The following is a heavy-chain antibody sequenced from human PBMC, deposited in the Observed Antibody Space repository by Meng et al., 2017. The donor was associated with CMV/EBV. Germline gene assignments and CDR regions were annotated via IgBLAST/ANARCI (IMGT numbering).Heavy chain of an antibody. CDR3: ARASGGKYSGYDYTFDY. CDR1: GFTFTRHW. D-gene: IGHD5-12*01. CDR2: IISDGTYT. J-gene: IGHJ4*02. V-gene: IGHV3-74*01. Sequence: GESLKISCAASGFTFTRHWMHWVRQAPGKGLVWVSHIISDGTYTSYADFVKGRFTISRDNAKNTLYLQMNSLGAEDTAVYYCARASGGKYSGYDYTFDYWGQETLVTVSS.